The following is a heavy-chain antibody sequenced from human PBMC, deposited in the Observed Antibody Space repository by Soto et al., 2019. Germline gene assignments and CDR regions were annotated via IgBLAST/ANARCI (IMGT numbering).Heavy chain of an antibody. D-gene: IGHD3-10*01. V-gene: IGHV1-69*01. CDR3: AVAMVREILIFESSGMHV. CDR1: GGSFNNYA. J-gene: IGHJ6*02. Sequence: QVHLVQSGAEVKKPGSSVKVSCKTSGGSFNNYAVSWVRQAPGQGLEWMGGIIPNFGTPNYAQKFQDRVTMIADESTSKVYMELRSLRSNDTAVYYCAVAMVREILIFESSGMHVWGQGTTVIVSS. CDR2: IIPNFGTP.